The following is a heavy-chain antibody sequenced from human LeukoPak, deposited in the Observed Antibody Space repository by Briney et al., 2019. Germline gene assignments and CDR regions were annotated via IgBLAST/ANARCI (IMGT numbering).Heavy chain of an antibody. D-gene: IGHD3-10*01. V-gene: IGHV1-46*01. CDR2: INPSGGST. Sequence: ASVKVSCKASGYTFTSYYMHWVRQAPGQGLEWMGIINPSGGSTSYAQKFQGRVTMTRDMSTSTVYMELSSLRSEDTAVYYCARVHRNAYGSGSEGDLDYWGQGTLVTVSS. CDR1: GYTFTSYY. J-gene: IGHJ4*02. CDR3: ARVHRNAYGSGSEGDLDY.